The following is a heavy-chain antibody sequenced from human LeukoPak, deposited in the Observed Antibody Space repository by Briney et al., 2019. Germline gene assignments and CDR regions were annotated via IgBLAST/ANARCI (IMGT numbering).Heavy chain of an antibody. CDR2: INAYNGNT. Sequence: ASVKVSCKASGYTFTSYIISWVRQAPGQGLEWMGWINAYNGNTDYAQRVQGRVTMTTDTSTSTAYMELRSLRSDDTAVYYCARDRHIAAAVYYYYMDVSGKGTPVTVSS. V-gene: IGHV1-18*01. CDR1: GYTFTSYI. J-gene: IGHJ6*03. D-gene: IGHD6-13*01. CDR3: ARDRHIAAAVYYYYMDV.